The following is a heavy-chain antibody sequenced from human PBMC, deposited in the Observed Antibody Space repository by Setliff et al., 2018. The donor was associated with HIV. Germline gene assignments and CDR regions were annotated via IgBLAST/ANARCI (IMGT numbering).Heavy chain of an antibody. CDR3: ARVLDGNHYDSSGYYH. Sequence: SETLSLTCTVSGGSISSGSYYWNWIRQPAGKGLEWVGQISTGGATDYNSSLKSRVTISLDKSKNQFSLRLNSVTAADTAVYYCARVLDGNHYDSSGYYHWGQGTLVTVSS. J-gene: IGHJ5*02. V-gene: IGHV4-61*09. CDR1: GGSISSGSYY. D-gene: IGHD3-22*01. CDR2: ISTGGAT.